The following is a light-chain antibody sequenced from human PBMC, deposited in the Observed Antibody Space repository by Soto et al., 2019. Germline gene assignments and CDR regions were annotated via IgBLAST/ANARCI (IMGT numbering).Light chain of an antibody. CDR3: KQYGSSTIT. V-gene: IGKV3-20*01. CDR1: QSVSSSY. CDR2: GAS. J-gene: IGKJ5*01. Sequence: EIVLTQSPGTLSLSPGERATLSCRASQSVSSSYLAWYQQKPGQAPRLVIYGASSRATGIQDRFSGSGSGTDFTLTIRRLEPEDFAVYYCKQYGSSTITFGQGTRLEI.